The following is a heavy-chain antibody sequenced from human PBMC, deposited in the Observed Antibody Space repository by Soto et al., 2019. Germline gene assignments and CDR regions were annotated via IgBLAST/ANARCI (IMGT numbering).Heavy chain of an antibody. CDR3: ARDTNGYYDFWSGSPVDY. D-gene: IGHD3-3*01. V-gene: IGHV3-7*01. J-gene: IGHJ4*01. Sequence: PGGSLRLSCAASGFTFSSYWRSWVRQAPGKGLEWVANIKQDGSEKYYVDSVKGRFTISRDNAKNSLYLQMNSLRAEDTAVYYCARDTNGYYDFWSGSPVDYWG. CDR1: GFTFSSYW. CDR2: IKQDGSEK.